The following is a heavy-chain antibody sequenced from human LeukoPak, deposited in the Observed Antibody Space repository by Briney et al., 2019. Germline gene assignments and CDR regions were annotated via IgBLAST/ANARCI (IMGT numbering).Heavy chain of an antibody. CDR2: VSTTGTII. J-gene: IGHJ4*02. D-gene: IGHD3-16*01. CDR3: ASVWVLRGAFDF. CDR1: GFTFSSYE. Sequence: GGSLRLSCAASGFTFSSYEMNWVRQAPGKGLEWVSYVSTTGTIIYYADSVKGRFTLSRDNAKNSLYLQMNSVRVEDTAVYYCASVWVLRGAFDFWGQGTLATV. V-gene: IGHV3-48*03.